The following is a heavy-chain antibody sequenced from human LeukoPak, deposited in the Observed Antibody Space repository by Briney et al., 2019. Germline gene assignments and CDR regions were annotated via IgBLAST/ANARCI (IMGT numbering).Heavy chain of an antibody. D-gene: IGHD3-10*01. CDR1: GYTFTSYG. J-gene: IGHJ4*02. Sequence: ASVKVSCKASGYTFTSYGISWVRQAPGQGLEWMGWISAYNGNTNYAQKLQGRVTMTTDTSTSTAYMELRSLRSDDTAVYYCARDFASFGSGRGYGYWGQGTLVTVSS. CDR3: ARDFASFGSGRGYGY. V-gene: IGHV1-18*01. CDR2: ISAYNGNT.